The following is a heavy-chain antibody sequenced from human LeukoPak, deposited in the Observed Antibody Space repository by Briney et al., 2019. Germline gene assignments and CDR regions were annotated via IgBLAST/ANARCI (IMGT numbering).Heavy chain of an antibody. CDR1: GDSISSYY. D-gene: IGHD5-24*01. J-gene: IGHJ3*02. V-gene: IGHV4-59*08. CDR2: IYYSGGT. Sequence: PSETLSLTCTVSGDSISSYYWSWIRQPQGQGLEWIGYIYYSGGTDYNPSLKSRVTISVDTSKNQFSLKLRSVTAADTAVYYCARHVTISGPYDASDIWGQGTMVTVSP. CDR3: ARHVTISGPYDASDI.